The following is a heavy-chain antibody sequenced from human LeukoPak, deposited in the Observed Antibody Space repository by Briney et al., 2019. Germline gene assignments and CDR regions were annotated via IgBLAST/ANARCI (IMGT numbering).Heavy chain of an antibody. V-gene: IGHV3-21*01. CDR2: ISTTSGNI. J-gene: IGHJ4*02. CDR3: ARRAPSHDFDD. CDR1: GFTFSSYS. Sequence: GGSLRLSCAASGFTFSSYSMNWVRQAPGKGLEWVAAISTTSGNIYYADSVKGRFTISRDNAKNSLYLQMNSLRVEDMALYYCARRAPSHDFDDWGQGTLVTVSS.